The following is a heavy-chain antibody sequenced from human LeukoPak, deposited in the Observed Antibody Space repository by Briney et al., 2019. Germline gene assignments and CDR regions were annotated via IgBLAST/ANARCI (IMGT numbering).Heavy chain of an antibody. Sequence: SETLSLTCTVSGGSISSSSYYWGWIRQPPGKGLEWIGSIYYSGSTYYNPSLKSRVTISVDTSKNQFSLKLSSVTAADTAVYYCARVWSGYDSSYYFDYWGQGTLVTVSS. D-gene: IGHD5-12*01. CDR2: IYYSGST. CDR3: ARVWSGYDSSYYFDY. V-gene: IGHV4-39*07. J-gene: IGHJ4*02. CDR1: GGSISSSSYY.